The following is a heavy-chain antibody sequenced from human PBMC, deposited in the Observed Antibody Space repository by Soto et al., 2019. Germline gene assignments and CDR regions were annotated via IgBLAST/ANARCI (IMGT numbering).Heavy chain of an antibody. CDR2: INSDGSST. Sequence: EVQLVESGGGLVKPGGSLRLSCAASGFTFSSYWMHWVRQAPGKGLVWVSRINSDGSSTSYADSVKGRFTISRDNAKNTLYLQMNSLRAEDTAVYYCARGSKARPDDGWFDPWGQGTLVTVSS. CDR1: GFTFSSYW. D-gene: IGHD6-6*01. V-gene: IGHV3-74*01. CDR3: ARGSKARPDDGWFDP. J-gene: IGHJ5*02.